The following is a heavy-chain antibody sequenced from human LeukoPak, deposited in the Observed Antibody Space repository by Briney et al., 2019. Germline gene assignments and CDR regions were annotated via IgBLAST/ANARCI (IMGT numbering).Heavy chain of an antibody. Sequence: SVKVSCKASGGTFSSYAISWVRQAPGQGLEWMGRIIPILGIANYAQKFQGRVTITADKSTSTAYMELSSLRSEDTAVYYCAGRGPYYYFDYWGQGTLVTVSS. CDR2: IIPILGIA. J-gene: IGHJ4*02. D-gene: IGHD1-14*01. V-gene: IGHV1-69*04. CDR3: AGRGPYYYFDY. CDR1: GGTFSSYA.